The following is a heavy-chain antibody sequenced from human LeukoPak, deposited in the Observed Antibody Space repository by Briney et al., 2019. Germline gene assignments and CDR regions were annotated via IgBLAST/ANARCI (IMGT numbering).Heavy chain of an antibody. Sequence: SETLSLTCTVSGGSISSGGYYWSWIRQHPGKGLEWIGYIYYSGSTYYNPSLKSRVTISVDTSKNQFSLKLSSVTAADTAVYYCARGITMVRGVYYMDVWGKGTTVTVSS. CDR1: GGSISSGGYY. CDR3: ARGITMVRGVYYMDV. J-gene: IGHJ6*03. CDR2: IYYSGST. D-gene: IGHD3-10*01. V-gene: IGHV4-31*03.